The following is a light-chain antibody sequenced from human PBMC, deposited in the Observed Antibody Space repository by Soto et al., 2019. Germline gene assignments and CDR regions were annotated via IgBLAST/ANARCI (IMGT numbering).Light chain of an antibody. V-gene: IGLV1-40*01. CDR1: SSNIGASYD. CDR2: GSN. CDR3: QSFQSFDSSLGGPV. J-gene: IGLJ2*01. Sequence: QSVLTQPPSVSGAPGQRVTISCTGTSSNIGASYDVHWYQHLPGTGPKLLIYGSNNRPSGVPDRFSGSKSDTSASLAITGLRAEDEADYYCQSFQSFDSSLGGPVFGGGTKLTVL.